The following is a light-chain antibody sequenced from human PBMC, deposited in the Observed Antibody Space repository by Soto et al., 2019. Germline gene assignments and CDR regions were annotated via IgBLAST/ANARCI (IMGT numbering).Light chain of an antibody. CDR3: QQYNAYPWT. V-gene: IGKV1-5*03. Sequence: DIQMTQSPSTLSASVGDRVTITCRASQSISSWLAWYQQKPGKAPKLLIYKASTLESGVPSNFSGSGSGTEFSLTISSLQPEDFATYYCQQYNAYPWTFGHGTKVDVK. CDR2: KAS. CDR1: QSISSW. J-gene: IGKJ1*01.